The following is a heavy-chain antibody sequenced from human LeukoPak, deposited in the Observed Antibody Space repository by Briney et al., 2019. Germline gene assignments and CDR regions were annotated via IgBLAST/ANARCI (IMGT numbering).Heavy chain of an antibody. V-gene: IGHV4-59*01. CDR2: IYYSGST. J-gene: IGHJ4*02. CDR3: AREDSSSWSYDY. Sequence: PSETLCLTCTLSGGSISNYYWSWIRQPPGKGLEWIGYIYYSGSTKYNPSLKSRVTISVDTSKNQFSLKLNSVTAADTAVYYCAREDSSSWSYDYWGQGSLVSVSS. D-gene: IGHD6-13*01. CDR1: GGSISNYY.